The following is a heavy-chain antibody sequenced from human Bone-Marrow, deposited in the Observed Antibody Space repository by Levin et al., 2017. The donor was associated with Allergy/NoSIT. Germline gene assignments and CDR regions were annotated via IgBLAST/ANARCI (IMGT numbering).Heavy chain of an antibody. CDR2: ITTMSDYT. V-gene: IGHV3-21*01. CDR1: GFTFSGYG. Sequence: GGSLRLSCAASGFTFSGYGMNWVRQAPGKGLEWVSSITTMSDYTFYSDSVKGRFTISRDNAKNSLYLQMNSLRAEDTAVYYCVGERNAVGGVVHFDYWGRGTLVTVSS. CDR3: VGERNAVGGVVHFDY. J-gene: IGHJ4*01. D-gene: IGHD1-26*01.